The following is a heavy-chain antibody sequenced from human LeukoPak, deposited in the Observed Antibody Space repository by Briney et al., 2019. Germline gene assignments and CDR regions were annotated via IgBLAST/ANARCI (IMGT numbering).Heavy chain of an antibody. CDR2: IIPIFGTA. V-gene: IGHV1-69*13. D-gene: IGHD2-15*01. CDR3: ARETECSGGSCSHYFDY. CDR1: GGTFSSYA. Sequence: GASVKVSCKASGGTFSSYAISWVRQAPGQGLEWMGGIIPIFGTANYAQKFQGRVTITADESTSTAYMELSSLRSEDTAVYYCARETECSGGSCSHYFDYWGQGTLVTVSS. J-gene: IGHJ4*02.